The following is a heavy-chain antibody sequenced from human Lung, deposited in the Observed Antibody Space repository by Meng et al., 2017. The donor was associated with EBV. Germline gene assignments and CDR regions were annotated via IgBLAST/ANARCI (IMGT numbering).Heavy chain of an antibody. V-gene: IGHV3-30-3*01. CDR3: ARGRVRGFFEH. CDR1: GFTFRIYA. J-gene: IGHJ4*02. Sequence: QLVESGGGVVQPVRSLILSCGASGFTFRIYAMHWIRQAPGKGLEWVAVISNDGNNKYYADSVKGRFTISRDDSKNTLSLQMNSLRAEDTAVYYCARGRVRGFFEHWGQGTLVTVSS. CDR2: ISNDGNNK.